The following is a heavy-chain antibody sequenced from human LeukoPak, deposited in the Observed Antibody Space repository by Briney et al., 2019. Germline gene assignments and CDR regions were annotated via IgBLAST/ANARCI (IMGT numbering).Heavy chain of an antibody. D-gene: IGHD2-15*01. CDR3: AREECSGGSCSRNFHH. J-gene: IGHJ1*01. CDR1: GFAFTSYW. Sequence: GGSLRLSCAASGFAFTSYWMSWVRQAPGMGLEWVANIAQCGSEKYYVDSVKGRFTISRDNAKNSLYLQMNSLRDEDTAVYYCAREECSGGSCSRNFHHWSQGKLVTVSS. V-gene: IGHV3-7*03. CDR2: IAQCGSEK.